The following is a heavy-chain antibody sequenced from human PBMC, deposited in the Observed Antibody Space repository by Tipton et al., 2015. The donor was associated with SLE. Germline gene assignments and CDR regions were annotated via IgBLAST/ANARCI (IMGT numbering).Heavy chain of an antibody. CDR3: SRSTAGRDGYHFAF. V-gene: IGHV4-39*07. J-gene: IGHJ4*02. Sequence: GLVKPSETLSLTCTVSGDSISRSSHYWGWIRQSPGKGLEWIGSMSAYHNGHIDYNPSLKSRVSISVDKSKNQFSLNLMSVTAADTATYFCSRSTAGRDGYHFAFWGQGTLVTVSS. CDR1: GDSISRSSHY. CDR2: MSAYHNGHI. D-gene: IGHD5-24*01.